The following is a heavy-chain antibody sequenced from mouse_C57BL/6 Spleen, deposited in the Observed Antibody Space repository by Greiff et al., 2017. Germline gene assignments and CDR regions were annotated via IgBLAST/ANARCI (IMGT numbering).Heavy chain of an antibody. CDR1: GFTFSDYG. CDR3: ARKDGYYKGAMDY. J-gene: IGHJ4*01. Sequence: EVHLVESGGGLVKPGGSLKLSCAASGFTFSDYGMHWVRQAPEKGLEWVAYISSGSSIIYYADPVKGRFTISRDNAKNTLFLQMTSLRAEDTAMYYCARKDGYYKGAMDYWGQGTSVTVSS. CDR2: ISSGSSII. D-gene: IGHD2-3*01. V-gene: IGHV5-17*01.